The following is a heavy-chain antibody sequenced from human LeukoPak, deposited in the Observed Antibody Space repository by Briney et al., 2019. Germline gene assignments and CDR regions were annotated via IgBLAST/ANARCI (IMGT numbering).Heavy chain of an antibody. V-gene: IGHV3-21*01. Sequence: GGSLRLSCSASGFSFSTCTMSWVRQAPGKGLEWVSSISGSSSYIYDGDSVKGRFTTSRDNTKNSVFLQMNSLRAEDTAVYYCARSLYHDYVYFDLWGRGTLVTVSS. J-gene: IGHJ2*01. CDR1: GFSFSTCT. CDR2: ISGSSSYI. CDR3: ARSLYHDYVYFDL. D-gene: IGHD3-16*01.